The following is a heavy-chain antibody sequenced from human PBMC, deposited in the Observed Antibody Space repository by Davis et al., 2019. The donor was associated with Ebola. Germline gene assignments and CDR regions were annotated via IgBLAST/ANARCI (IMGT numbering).Heavy chain of an antibody. Sequence: GESLKISCATSGFTFSSYGLHWVRQAPGKGLEWVALMSYDGSNKQYADSVKDRFTISRDNSKNTVYLQMNNLRTEDTALYYCVRDRKWKYAKGYFDYWGQGTLVTVSS. V-gene: IGHV3-30*04. CDR2: MSYDGSNK. CDR1: GFTFSSYG. CDR3: VRDRKWKYAKGYFDY. D-gene: IGHD1-7*01. J-gene: IGHJ4*02.